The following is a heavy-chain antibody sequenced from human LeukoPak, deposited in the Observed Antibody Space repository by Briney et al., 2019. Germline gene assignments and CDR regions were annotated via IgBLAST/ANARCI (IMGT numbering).Heavy chain of an antibody. CDR3: ASGPAVAGKDY. J-gene: IGHJ4*02. V-gene: IGHV3-21*01. CDR1: GFTFSSYS. Sequence: GGSLRLSCAASGFTFSSYSMNWVRQAPGKGLEWVSSISSSSSYIYYADSVKGRFTISRDNAKNSLYRQMNSRRAEDRAVYYCASGPAVAGKDYWGQGTLVTVSS. CDR2: ISSSSSYI. D-gene: IGHD6-19*01.